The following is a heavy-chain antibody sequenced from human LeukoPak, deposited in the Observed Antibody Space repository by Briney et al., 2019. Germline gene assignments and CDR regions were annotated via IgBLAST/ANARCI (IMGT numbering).Heavy chain of an antibody. CDR3: TRQTGFGGDWFDP. CDR2: ISYTGTT. D-gene: IGHD3-16*01. J-gene: IGHJ5*02. CDR1: GGSISSSGSS. V-gene: IGHV4-31*03. Sequence: SETLSLTCTVSGGSISSSGSSWTWIRQHPGKGLEWIGYISYTGTTHYNPSLQSRLTISADTSNNLFSLRLSSVTAADTAVYYCTRQTGFGGDWFDPWGQGTLVTVSS.